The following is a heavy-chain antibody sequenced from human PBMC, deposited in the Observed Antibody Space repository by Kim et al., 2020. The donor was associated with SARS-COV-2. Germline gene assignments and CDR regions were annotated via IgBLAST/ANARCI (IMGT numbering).Heavy chain of an antibody. CDR2: IYYSGST. CDR3: ARDQELRFLEWLPGYYYYGMDV. CDR1: GGSVSSGSYY. Sequence: SETLSLTCTVSGGSVSSGSYYWSWIRQPPGKGLEWIGYIYYSGSTNYNPSLKSRVTISVDTSKNQFSLKLSSVTAADTAVYYCARDQELRFLEWLPGYYYYGMDVWGQGTTVTVSS. V-gene: IGHV4-61*01. D-gene: IGHD3-3*01. J-gene: IGHJ6*02.